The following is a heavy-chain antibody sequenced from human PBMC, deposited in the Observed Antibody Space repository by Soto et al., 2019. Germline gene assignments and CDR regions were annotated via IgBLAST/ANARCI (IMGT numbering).Heavy chain of an antibody. D-gene: IGHD5-12*01. CDR1: GFTFSSYG. CDR3: ARDGWYGYARPGL. V-gene: IGHV3-33*01. CDR2: IWYDGSNK. Sequence: QVQQVESGGGVVQPGRSLRLSCAASGFTFSSYGMHWLRQAPGKGLEWVAVIWYDGSNKYYADSVKGRFTISRDNSKNTLYLQMNSLRAEDTAVYYCARDGWYGYARPGLWGQGTLVTVSS. J-gene: IGHJ4*02.